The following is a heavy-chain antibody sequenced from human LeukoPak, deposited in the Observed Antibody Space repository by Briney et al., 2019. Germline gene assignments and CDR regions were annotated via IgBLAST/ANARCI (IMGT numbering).Heavy chain of an antibody. CDR3: TRDQMNY. J-gene: IGHJ4*02. CDR2: IFSNGDT. Sequence: GGSLRLSCTASEFTVSRNYMLWVRQAPGKGLEWVSLIFSNGDTHYADSVKGRFTISRDTSKNTVSLQMNSLRVEDMAMYYCTRDQMNYWGQGTLVTVSS. V-gene: IGHV3-53*01. D-gene: IGHD5-24*01. CDR1: EFTVSRNY.